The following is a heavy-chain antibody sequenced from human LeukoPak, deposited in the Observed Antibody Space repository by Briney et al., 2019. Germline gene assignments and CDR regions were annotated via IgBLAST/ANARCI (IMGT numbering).Heavy chain of an antibody. V-gene: IGHV3-33*01. CDR1: GFTFSSNG. CDR3: ARDSPNYYDSSGYYYAFDY. Sequence: SLRLSCAASGFTFSSNGMHWVRQAPGKGLEWVAVIWYDGSNKDYADSVKGRFTISRDNSKNTLYLQMNSLRAEDTAVYYCARDSPNYYDSSGYYYAFDYWGQGTLVTVSS. D-gene: IGHD3-22*01. CDR2: IWYDGSNK. J-gene: IGHJ4*02.